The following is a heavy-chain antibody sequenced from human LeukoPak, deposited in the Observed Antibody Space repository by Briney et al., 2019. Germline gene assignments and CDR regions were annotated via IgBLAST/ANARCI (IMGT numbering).Heavy chain of an antibody. CDR1: GFTSSSYW. J-gene: IGHJ5*02. D-gene: IGHD3-10*01. Sequence: PGGSLRLSCAASGFTSSSYWMHWVRQAPGKGLVWVSRINSDGSNTNYADSVKGRSTISRDNAKSTVYLQMNSLRAEDTAVYYCARGRGPYGWFDPWGQGTLVTVSS. V-gene: IGHV3-74*01. CDR2: INSDGSNT. CDR3: ARGRGPYGWFDP.